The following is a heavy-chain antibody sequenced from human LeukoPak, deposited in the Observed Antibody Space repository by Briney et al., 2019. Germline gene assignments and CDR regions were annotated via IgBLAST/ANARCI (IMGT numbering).Heavy chain of an antibody. CDR3: ARGDPPGGNYHTLDY. CDR1: GYFFNSYW. CDR2: IYPSDLDI. V-gene: IGHV5-51*01. D-gene: IGHD5-24*01. Sequence: GESLKISCEGSGYFFNSYWIAWVRQMPGKGLEWMGIIYPSDLDIRYSPSFQGQVTMSVDKSNSIAYLQWNSLKASDTGMYFCARGDPPGGNYHTLDYWGQGTLVTVPS. J-gene: IGHJ4*02.